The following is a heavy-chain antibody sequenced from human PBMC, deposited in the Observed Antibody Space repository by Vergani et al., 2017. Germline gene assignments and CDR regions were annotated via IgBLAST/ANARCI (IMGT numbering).Heavy chain of an antibody. CDR1: GFTFSSYG. V-gene: IGHV3-33*01. CDR3: ARDRGEYSSGWHVGWFDP. J-gene: IGHJ5*02. CDR2: IWYDGSNK. D-gene: IGHD6-19*01. Sequence: QVQLVESGGGVVQPGRSLRLSCAASGFTFSSYGMHWVRQAPGKGLEWVAVIWYDGSNKYYADSVKGRFTISRDNAKNSLYLQMNSLRAEDTAVYYCARDRGEYSSGWHVGWFDPWGQGTLVTVSS.